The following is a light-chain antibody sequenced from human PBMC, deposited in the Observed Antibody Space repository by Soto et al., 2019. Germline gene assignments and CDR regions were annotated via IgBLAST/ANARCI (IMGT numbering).Light chain of an antibody. CDR3: QHADTSPWP. Sequence: DIQMTQSPSSVSASVGVRVTITSRARQGISNSLAWYQPKPGNAPKLLIYAASSVQSGVPSSVSGRRSGTGFALTLSSLQPEDFATSYCQHADTSPWPFGQGTKVESK. J-gene: IGKJ1*01. CDR1: QGISNS. CDR2: AAS. V-gene: IGKV1-12*01.